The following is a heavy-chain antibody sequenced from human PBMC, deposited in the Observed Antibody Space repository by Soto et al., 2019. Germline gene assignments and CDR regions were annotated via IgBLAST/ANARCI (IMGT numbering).Heavy chain of an antibody. CDR1: GFTFSSYA. CDR3: TRGSGSTYYYDMDV. V-gene: IGHV3-30-3*01. CDR2: ISFDGSKK. Sequence: QSGGSLRLSCAASGFTFSSYAMHWVRQAPGKGLEWVAVISFDGSKKYYADSVKGRFTVSRDDSKNTLYLQMNGLRAEDTAVYYCTRGSGSTYYYDMDVWGQGTTVTVSS. D-gene: IGHD3-10*01. J-gene: IGHJ6*02.